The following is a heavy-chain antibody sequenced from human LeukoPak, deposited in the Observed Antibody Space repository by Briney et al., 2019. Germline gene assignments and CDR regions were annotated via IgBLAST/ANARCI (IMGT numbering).Heavy chain of an antibody. D-gene: IGHD6-19*01. CDR3: ARDISGWYSGGYFRMDV. CDR1: GFTSSNYA. CDR2: ISSDESDK. V-gene: IGHV3-30-3*01. J-gene: IGHJ6*02. Sequence: GRSLRLSCAASGFTSSNYAMHWVRQAPGKGLEWVAFISSDESDKYYADSVKGRFTISRDNSKNTLYLQMNSLRAEDMAVYYCARDISGWYSGGYFRMDVWGQGTTVTVSS.